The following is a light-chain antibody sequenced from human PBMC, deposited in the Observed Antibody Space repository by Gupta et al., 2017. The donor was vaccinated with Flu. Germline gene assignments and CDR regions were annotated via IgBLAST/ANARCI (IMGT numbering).Light chain of an antibody. Sequence: SALTQPASVSGSPAQSVTLSCTGTSSDVGGYKYVSWYQQHPGKAPKVIIFDVSARPSGVSNRFSGSKSGNTASLTISGLQADDEADYYGSSYTTSTTLIFGGGTKLTVL. CDR1: SSDVGGYKY. CDR3: SSYTTSTTLI. J-gene: IGLJ2*01. V-gene: IGLV2-14*03. CDR2: DVS.